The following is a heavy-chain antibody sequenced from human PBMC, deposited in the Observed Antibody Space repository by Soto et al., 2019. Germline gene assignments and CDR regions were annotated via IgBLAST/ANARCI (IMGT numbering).Heavy chain of an antibody. Sequence: QVQLVESGGGVVQPGRSLRLSCAASGFTFSNYAMHWVRQAPGKGLEWVAVISYDGSNKYYADSVKGRFTISRDNSKNTLFLQMNSVRAEDTAVYYCAREPAYYYDSSGYSVPFGLWGQGTLVTVSS. CDR2: ISYDGSNK. CDR3: AREPAYYYDSSGYSVPFGL. V-gene: IGHV3-30-3*01. CDR1: GFTFSNYA. D-gene: IGHD3-22*01. J-gene: IGHJ4*02.